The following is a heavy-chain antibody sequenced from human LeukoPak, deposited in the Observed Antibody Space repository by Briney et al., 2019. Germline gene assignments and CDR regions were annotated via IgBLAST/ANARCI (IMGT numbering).Heavy chain of an antibody. CDR2: IGSSGATT. Sequence: SGGSLRLSCEASGFSFSSYGMIWVRQAPGRGLEWVSAIGSSGATTYYADSVKGRFTISRDNSKNTLYLQMNSLRAEDTAVYYCAKQMTPFDSWGQGTLVTVSS. CDR3: AKQMTPFDS. V-gene: IGHV3-23*01. D-gene: IGHD5-24*01. CDR1: GFSFSSYG. J-gene: IGHJ4*02.